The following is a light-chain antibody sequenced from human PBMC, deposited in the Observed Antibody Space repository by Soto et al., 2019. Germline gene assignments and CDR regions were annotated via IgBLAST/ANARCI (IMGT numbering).Light chain of an antibody. CDR3: YSAADSNQV. CDR1: VLAKKY. CDR2: KDS. Sequence: SYELTQPSSVSVSPGQTARITCSGDVLAKKYARWFQQKPGQAPVLVIYKDSERPSGIPERFSGSSSGTTVTLTISGAQVEDEADYYCYSAADSNQVFGGGTKLTVL. V-gene: IGLV3-27*01. J-gene: IGLJ2*01.